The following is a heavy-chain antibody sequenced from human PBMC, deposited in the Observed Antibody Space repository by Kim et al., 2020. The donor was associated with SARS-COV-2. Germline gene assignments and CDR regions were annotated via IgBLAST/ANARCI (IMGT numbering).Heavy chain of an antibody. CDR2: INPSGGST. D-gene: IGHD1-7*01. CDR1: GYTFTSYY. V-gene: IGHV1-46*01. Sequence: ASVKVSCKASGYTFTSYYMHWVRQAPGQGLEWMGIINPSGGSTSYAQKFQGRVTMTRDTSTSTVYMELSSLRSEDTAVYYCARAKGITGTTQWGMHYWGQGTLVTVSS. J-gene: IGHJ4*02. CDR3: ARAKGITGTTQWGMHY.